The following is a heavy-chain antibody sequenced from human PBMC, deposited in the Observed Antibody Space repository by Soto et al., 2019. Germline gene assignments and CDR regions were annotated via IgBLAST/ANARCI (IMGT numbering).Heavy chain of an antibody. D-gene: IGHD3-10*01. CDR2: ISSTGGST. CDR3: ARDGHYYGSGSLDY. CDR1: GFTFSSYA. Sequence: EVQLLESGGGLVQPGGSLRLSCAASGFTFSSYAVSWVRQAPEKGLEWVSGISSTGGSTYYADSVKGRFTISRDNSKNTLYLQMNSLSAEDTAVYYCARDGHYYGSGSLDYWGQGTLVTVSS. J-gene: IGHJ4*02. V-gene: IGHV3-23*01.